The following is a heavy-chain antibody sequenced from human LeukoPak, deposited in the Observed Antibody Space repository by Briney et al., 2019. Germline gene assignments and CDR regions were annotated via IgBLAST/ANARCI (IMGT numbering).Heavy chain of an antibody. CDR3: ARDPPLISGSYHYGMDV. J-gene: IGHJ6*02. V-gene: IGHV3-66*01. Sequence: GGSLRLSCPASGFTVSSNYMSWVRQAPGKGLEWVSVIYSGGSTYYADSVKGRFTISRDNSKNTLYLQMNSLRAEDTAVYYCARDPPLISGSYHYGMDVWGQGTTVTVSS. CDR1: GFTVSSNY. D-gene: IGHD3-10*01. CDR2: IYSGGST.